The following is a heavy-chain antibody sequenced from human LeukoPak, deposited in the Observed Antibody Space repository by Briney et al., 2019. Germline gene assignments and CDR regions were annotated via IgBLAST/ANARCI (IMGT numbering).Heavy chain of an antibody. D-gene: IGHD2-8*01. J-gene: IGHJ4*02. CDR3: ARVPYDCTNGVCYLGY. V-gene: IGHV1-46*01. CDR1: GYTFTSYY. CDR2: INPSGGST. Sequence: GASVKVSCKASGYTFTSYYMHWVRQAPGQGLEWMGIINPSGGSTSYAQKFQGRVTMTRDTSTSTVYMELSSLRSEDTAVYYCARVPYDCTNGVCYLGYWGQGTLVTVSS.